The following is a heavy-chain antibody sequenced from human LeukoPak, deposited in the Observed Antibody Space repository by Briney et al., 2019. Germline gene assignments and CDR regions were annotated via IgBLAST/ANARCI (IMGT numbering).Heavy chain of an antibody. D-gene: IGHD2-2*02. CDR3: ARYCSSTSCYMGDDAFDI. CDR2: MNPNSGNT. CDR1: GYTFTSYD. J-gene: IGHJ3*02. V-gene: IGHV1-8*03. Sequence: GASVKVSCKASGYTFTSYDINWVRQATGQGLEWMGWMNPNSGNTGYAQKFQGRVTITRNTSISTAYMELSSLRSEDTAVYYCARYCSSTSCYMGDDAFDIWGQGTMVTVSS.